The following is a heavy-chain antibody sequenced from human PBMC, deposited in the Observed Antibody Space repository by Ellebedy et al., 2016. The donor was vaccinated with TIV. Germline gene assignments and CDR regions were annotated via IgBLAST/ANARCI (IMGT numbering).Heavy chain of an antibody. CDR1: GFTFSSYS. J-gene: IGHJ4*02. CDR3: ARDRSDMIAAAGEIDY. D-gene: IGHD6-13*01. Sequence: GESLKISXAASGFTFSSYSMNWVRQAPGKGLEWVSSISSSSSYIYYADSVKGRFTISRDNAKNSLYLQMNSLRAEDTAVYYCARDRSDMIAAAGEIDYWGQGTLITVSS. CDR2: ISSSSSYI. V-gene: IGHV3-21*01.